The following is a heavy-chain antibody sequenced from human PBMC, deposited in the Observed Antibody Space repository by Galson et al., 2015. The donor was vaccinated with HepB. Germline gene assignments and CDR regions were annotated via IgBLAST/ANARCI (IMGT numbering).Heavy chain of an antibody. D-gene: IGHD3-10*01. CDR1: GYTFTSYA. CDR2: INAGNGNT. V-gene: IGHV1-3*01. CDR3: AREDYYGSGRTGVYYYYMDV. J-gene: IGHJ6*03. Sequence: SVKVSCKASGYTFTSYAMHWVRQAPGQRLEWMGWINAGNGNTKYSQKFQGRVTITRDTSASTAYMELSSLRSEDTAVYYCAREDYYGSGRTGVYYYYMDVWGKGTTVTVSS.